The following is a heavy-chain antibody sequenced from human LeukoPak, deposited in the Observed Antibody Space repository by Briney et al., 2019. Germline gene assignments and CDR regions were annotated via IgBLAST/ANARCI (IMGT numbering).Heavy chain of an antibody. Sequence: SEALSLTCTVSGGSISSYYWSWIRQPPGTGLEWIGYIYYSGSTNYNPSLKSRVTISVDTSKNQFSLKLSSVTAADTAVYYCARGAYSNRYFDYWGQGTLVTVSS. V-gene: IGHV4-59*01. D-gene: IGHD4-11*01. J-gene: IGHJ4*02. CDR2: IYYSGST. CDR1: GGSISSYY. CDR3: ARGAYSNRYFDY.